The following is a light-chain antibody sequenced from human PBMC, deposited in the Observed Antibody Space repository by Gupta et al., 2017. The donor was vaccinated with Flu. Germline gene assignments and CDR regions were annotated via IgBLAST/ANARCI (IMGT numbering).Light chain of an antibody. Sequence: SYELTQPPSVSVSVGQTATIPCSGERLGEKIVCWFQRRQGRPPLLVIYSDDKRPSGIPERFCGSNSGSTATLTISGTQAADEADYYCQAWDSGSAVFGGGTKLTVL. CDR3: QAWDSGSAV. V-gene: IGLV3-1*01. CDR1: RLGEKI. CDR2: SDD. J-gene: IGLJ3*02.